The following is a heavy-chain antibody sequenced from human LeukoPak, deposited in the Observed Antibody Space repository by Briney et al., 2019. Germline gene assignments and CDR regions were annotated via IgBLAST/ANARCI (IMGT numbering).Heavy chain of an antibody. CDR3: ATDTSGPEDFDY. CDR1: GFTFSSYE. J-gene: IGHJ4*02. CDR2: ISTSSTII. V-gene: IGHV3-48*03. D-gene: IGHD5-12*01. Sequence: PEGSLRLSCAASGFTFSSYEMNWVRQAPGKGLEWVSYISTSSTIIYYADSVKGRFTISRDNAKNSLYLQMNRLRAEDTALYFGATDTSGPEDFDYSGEGNLVTASS.